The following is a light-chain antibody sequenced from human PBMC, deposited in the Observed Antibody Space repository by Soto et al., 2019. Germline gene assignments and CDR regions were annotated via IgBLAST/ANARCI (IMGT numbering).Light chain of an antibody. CDR2: GAS. J-gene: IGKJ2*01. CDR1: QSVPSNY. CDR3: QQYGSSPYT. Sequence: IVLTQSPGTLSSSPGERATLSCRASQSVPSNYLAWYQQKPGQAARLLIYGASNRATAIADRFSGSGSATDFTLTISRVDPEDFAVYYCQQYGSSPYTFGQGTRLDI. V-gene: IGKV3-20*01.